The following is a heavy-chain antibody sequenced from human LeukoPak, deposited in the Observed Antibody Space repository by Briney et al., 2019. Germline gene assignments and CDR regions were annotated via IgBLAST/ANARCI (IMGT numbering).Heavy chain of an antibody. CDR1: GGSFSGYY. CDR3: ARGHRRYSYGSFPDY. D-gene: IGHD5-18*01. V-gene: IGHV4-34*01. Sequence: SETLSLTCAVYGGSFSGYYWSWIRQPPGKGLEWIGEINHSGSTNYNPSLKSRVTISVDTSKNQFSLKLSSVTAADTAVQYCARGHRRYSYGSFPDYWGQGTLVTVSS. J-gene: IGHJ4*02. CDR2: INHSGST.